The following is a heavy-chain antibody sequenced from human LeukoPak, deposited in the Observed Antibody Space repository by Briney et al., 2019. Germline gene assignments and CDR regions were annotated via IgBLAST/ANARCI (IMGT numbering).Heavy chain of an antibody. D-gene: IGHD7-27*01. Sequence: PGGSLRLSCAASGSSFSGFAMNWVRQAPGKGLEWVSYISDTSRHTKYADSVKGRFTISRDNAKNSLYLEMNSLRAEDTAVYYCARDSPGNWGRDYWGQGTLVTVSS. V-gene: IGHV3-11*05. J-gene: IGHJ4*02. CDR2: ISDTSRHT. CDR3: ARDSPGNWGRDY. CDR1: GSSFSGFA.